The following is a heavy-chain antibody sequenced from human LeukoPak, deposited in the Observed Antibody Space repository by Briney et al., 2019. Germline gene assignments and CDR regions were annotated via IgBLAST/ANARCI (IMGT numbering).Heavy chain of an antibody. J-gene: IGHJ6*02. D-gene: IGHD2-2*01. CDR3: TRHSDAYCSRANCYVDNFYGLDV. V-gene: IGHV3-73*01. Sequence: PGGSLRLSCAASGFTFSNAYMSWVRQASGKGLEWVGRIRSRANSYVTAYAAAVTGRFIISRDDSSDTAYLQMNSLTTEDTAVYYCTRHSDAYCSRANCYVDNFYGLDVWGQGTRVTVSS. CDR1: GFTFSNAY. CDR2: IRSRANSYVT.